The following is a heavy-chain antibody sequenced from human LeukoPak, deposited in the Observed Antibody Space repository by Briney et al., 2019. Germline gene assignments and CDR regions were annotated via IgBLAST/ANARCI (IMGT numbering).Heavy chain of an antibody. CDR3: AREALNVDLGDGYNDFDY. D-gene: IGHD5-24*01. V-gene: IGHV3-33*01. CDR1: GFTFSSYG. CDR2: IWYDGSNK. Sequence: GGSLRLSCAASGFTFSSYGMHWVRQAPGKGLEWVAVIWYDGSNKYYADSVKGRFTISRDNSKNTLYLQMNSLRAEDTAVYYCAREALNVDLGDGYNDFDYWGQGTPVTVSS. J-gene: IGHJ4*02.